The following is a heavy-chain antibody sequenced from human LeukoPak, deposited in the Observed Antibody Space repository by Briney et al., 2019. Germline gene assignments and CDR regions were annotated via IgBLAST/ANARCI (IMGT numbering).Heavy chain of an antibody. V-gene: IGHV3-30*03. CDR3: AREGHYYGSGPAFDI. D-gene: IGHD3-10*01. CDR1: GFIFSSYG. Sequence: GRSLRLSCAASGFIFSSYGMHWVRQAPGKGLEWVAVISYDGSNKYYADSVKGRFTISRDNSKNTLYLQMNSLRAEDTAVYYCAREGHYYGSGPAFDIWGQGTMVTVSS. CDR2: ISYDGSNK. J-gene: IGHJ3*02.